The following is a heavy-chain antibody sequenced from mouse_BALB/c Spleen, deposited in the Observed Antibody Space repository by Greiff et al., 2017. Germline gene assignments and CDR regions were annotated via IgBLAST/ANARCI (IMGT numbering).Heavy chain of an antibody. V-gene: IGHV5-12-1*01. CDR1: GFAFSSYD. D-gene: IGHD1-2*01. Sequence: EVMLVESGGGLVKPGGSLKLSCAASGFAFSSYDMSWVRQTPEKRLEWVAYISSGGGSTYYPDTVKGRFTISRDNAKNTLYLQMSSLKSEDTAMYYCARQEYGNYYAMDYWGQGTSVTVSS. CDR3: ARQEYGNYYAMDY. CDR2: ISSGGGST. J-gene: IGHJ4*01.